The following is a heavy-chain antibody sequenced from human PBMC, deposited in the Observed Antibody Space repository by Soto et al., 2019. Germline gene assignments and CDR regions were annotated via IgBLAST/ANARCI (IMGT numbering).Heavy chain of an antibody. CDR2: ISDSGSNT. CDR1: GFKISSSS. D-gene: IGHD3-22*01. CDR3: ARYYYDSSGYDGMDV. J-gene: IGHJ6*02. V-gene: IGHV3-48*02. Sequence: EVQLVESGGGLVQPGGSLRLSCAAFGFKISSSSMNWVRQAPGRGLEWVAYISDSGSNTLYADSVNGRFTVSRDTAKNSLYLQMSGLSNEDRAVYYCARYYYDSSGYDGMDVWGQGTTVTVSS.